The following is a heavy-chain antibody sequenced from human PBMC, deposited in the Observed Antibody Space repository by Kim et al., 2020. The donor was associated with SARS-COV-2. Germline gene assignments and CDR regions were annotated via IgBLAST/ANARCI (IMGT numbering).Heavy chain of an antibody. J-gene: IGHJ4*02. D-gene: IGHD6-13*01. V-gene: IGHV4-4*07. CDR3: ARGFTAAGANNFDY. Sequence: NPPLESRVTMSVDTAKTQFSLELTSVTAADTAVYYCARGFTAAGANNFDYWGQGTLVTVSS.